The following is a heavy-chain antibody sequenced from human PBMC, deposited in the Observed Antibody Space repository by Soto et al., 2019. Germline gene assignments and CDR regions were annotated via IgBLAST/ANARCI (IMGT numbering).Heavy chain of an antibody. D-gene: IGHD1-26*01. Sequence: SVKVSCKSSGGTFSSYAISWVRQAPGQGLEWMGGIIPIFGTANYAQKFQGRVTITADKSTSTAYMELSSLRSEDTAVYYCARAYSGSYFFDYWGQGTLVTVSS. V-gene: IGHV1-69*06. CDR2: IIPIFGTA. CDR3: ARAYSGSYFFDY. J-gene: IGHJ4*02. CDR1: GGTFSSYA.